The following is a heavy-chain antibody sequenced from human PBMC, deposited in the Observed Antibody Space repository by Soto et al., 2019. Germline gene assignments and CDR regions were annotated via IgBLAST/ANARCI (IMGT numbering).Heavy chain of an antibody. J-gene: IGHJ3*02. CDR2: ISSYNGNT. CDR1: GYTFTGYG. D-gene: IGHD3-22*01. CDR3: TRDDKGAFDI. Sequence: ASVKVSCKASGYTFTGYGICWVRQAPGQGLEWMGWISSYNGNTNYAQKLQGRVTMTTDTSTSTAYMELRSLRSDDTAVYYCTRDDKGAFDIWGQGTMVTVS. V-gene: IGHV1-18*04.